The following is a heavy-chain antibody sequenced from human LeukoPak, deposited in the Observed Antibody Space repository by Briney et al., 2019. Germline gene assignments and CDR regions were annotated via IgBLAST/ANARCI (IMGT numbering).Heavy chain of an antibody. CDR3: ARNQHSTRYI. J-gene: IGHJ4*02. CDR2: INKDGSDK. D-gene: IGHD1-1*01. Sequence: QPGGSLRLSCAASGFTFSDFWVEWFRRAPGKGLEWVANINKDGSDKYYMDSVTGRFSISRDNDKNSLSLQTNSLRVDDTAVYYCARNQHSTRYIWGQGILVTVSS. V-gene: IGHV3-7*01. CDR1: GFTFSDFW.